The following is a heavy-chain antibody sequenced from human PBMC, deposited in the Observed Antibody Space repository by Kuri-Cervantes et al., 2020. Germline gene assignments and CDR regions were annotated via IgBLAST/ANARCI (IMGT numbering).Heavy chain of an antibody. CDR2: IWYDGRNK. CDR3: ARDRAPLVRSGDSYDY. J-gene: IGHJ4*02. Sequence: GGSLRLSCAASGFTFDDYAMHWVRQAPGKGLEWVAVIWYDGRNKYYADSVKGRFTISRDNSKKMLYLQMNSLRAEDTAVYYCARDRAPLVRSGDSYDYWGQGTLVTVSS. V-gene: IGHV3-33*08. D-gene: IGHD6-13*01. CDR1: GFTFDDYA.